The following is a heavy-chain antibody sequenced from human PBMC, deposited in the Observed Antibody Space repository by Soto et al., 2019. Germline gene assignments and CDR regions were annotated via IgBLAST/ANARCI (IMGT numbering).Heavy chain of an antibody. CDR2: ISGSGGST. Sequence: PARSLRLSCAASGFTFSSYAMSWVRQAPGKGLEWVSAISGSGGSTYYADSVKGRFTISRDNSKNALYLQMNSLRAEDTAVYYCAKDLNLYSGYDYFDYWGQGTLVTV. D-gene: IGHD5-12*01. CDR1: GFTFSSYA. CDR3: AKDLNLYSGYDYFDY. V-gene: IGHV3-23*01. J-gene: IGHJ4*02.